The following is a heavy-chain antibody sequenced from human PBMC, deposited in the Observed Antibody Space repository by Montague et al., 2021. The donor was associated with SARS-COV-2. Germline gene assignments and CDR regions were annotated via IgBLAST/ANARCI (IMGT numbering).Heavy chain of an antibody. CDR2: IDWDDNK. Sequence: PALVKPTQTLTLTCTLSGFSLSTSGMCVSWVRQPPGKALEWLALIDWDDNKFYSTSLKTRLTISKDTSKNQVVLTMTNVDPVDTATYYCARSLYDILTGYYLPFDDWGQGTLVTVSS. CDR3: ARSLYDILTGYYLPFDD. V-gene: IGHV2-70*20. CDR1: GFSLSTSGMC. D-gene: IGHD3-9*01. J-gene: IGHJ4*02.